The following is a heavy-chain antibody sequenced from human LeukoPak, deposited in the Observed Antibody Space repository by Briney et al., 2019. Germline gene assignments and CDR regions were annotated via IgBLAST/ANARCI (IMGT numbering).Heavy chain of an antibody. CDR1: GGSISSSSYY. J-gene: IGHJ4*02. Sequence: SETLSLTCTVSGGSISSSSYYWGWIRQPPGKGLEWIGSIYYSGSTYYNPSLKSRVTISVDTSKNQFSLKLSSVTAVDTAVYYCASTPDGDYWSQGTLVTVSS. D-gene: IGHD5/OR15-5a*01. V-gene: IGHV4-39*07. CDR2: IYYSGST. CDR3: ASTPDGDY.